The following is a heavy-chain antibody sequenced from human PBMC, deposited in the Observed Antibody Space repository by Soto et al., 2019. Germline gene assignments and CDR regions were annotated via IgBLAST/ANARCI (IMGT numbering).Heavy chain of an antibody. CDR1: GFTIDNYG. D-gene: IGHD6-19*01. V-gene: IGHV3-20*04. CDR2: MYWKDGNT. Sequence: PGGSLRLSCAASGFTIDNYGMSWVRQVPGKGLEWVSGMYWKDGNTHYADSVKGRFTISRDNAKNSLYLQMNSLRAEDTALYYCAKDISSGWYLFDYWGQGTLVTVSS. J-gene: IGHJ4*02. CDR3: AKDISSGWYLFDY.